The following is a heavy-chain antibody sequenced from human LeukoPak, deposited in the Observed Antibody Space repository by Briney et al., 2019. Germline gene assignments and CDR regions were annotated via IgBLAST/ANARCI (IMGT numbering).Heavy chain of an antibody. CDR2: IYPSDSDT. J-gene: IGHJ4*02. CDR3: ARHIQGYRVGY. V-gene: IGHV5-51*01. CDR1: GYTFSIYM. Sequence: GESLKISCKGSGYTFSIYMIGWVRQMPGKGLEWMGIIYPSDSDTRYSPSFQGQVTISADKSISTAYLQWSSLKASDTAMYYCARHIQGYRVGYWGQGTLVTVSS. D-gene: IGHD5-12*01.